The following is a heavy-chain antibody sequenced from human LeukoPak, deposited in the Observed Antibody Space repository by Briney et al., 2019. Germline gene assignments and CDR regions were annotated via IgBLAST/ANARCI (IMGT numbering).Heavy chain of an antibody. V-gene: IGHV4-34*01. CDR1: GGSFSGYY. CDR2: INHSGST. D-gene: IGHD6-6*01. CDR3: ASDEYSSSSAPGN. Sequence: SETLSLTCAVYGGSFSGYYWSWIRQPPGKGLEWIGEINHSGSTNYNPSLKSRVTISVDTSKNQFSLKLSSVTAADTAVCYCASDEYSSSSAPGNWGQGTLVTVSS. J-gene: IGHJ4*02.